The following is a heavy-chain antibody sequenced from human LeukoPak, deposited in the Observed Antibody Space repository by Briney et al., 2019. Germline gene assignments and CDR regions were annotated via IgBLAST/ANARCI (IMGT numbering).Heavy chain of an antibody. CDR3: ARGLFAMVRGVIIPPPYFDY. CDR1: GGSISSYY. J-gene: IGHJ4*02. CDR2: IYYSGST. Sequence: SETLSLTCTVSGGSISSYYWSWIRQPPGKGLEWIGYIYYSGSTYYNPSLKSRVTISVDTSKNQFSLKLSSVTAADTAVYYCARGLFAMVRGVIIPPPYFDYWGQGTLVTVSS. D-gene: IGHD3-10*01. V-gene: IGHV4-30-4*01.